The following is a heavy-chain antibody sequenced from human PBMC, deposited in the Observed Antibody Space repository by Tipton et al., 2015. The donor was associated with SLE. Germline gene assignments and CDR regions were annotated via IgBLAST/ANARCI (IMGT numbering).Heavy chain of an antibody. Sequence: QLVQSGAEVREPGESLKISCKGSGYSFYGYWIAWVRQMPGKGLEWMGIIYPDDPNTRYSPSFQGQVTISGDKSNNTAYLQWSSLRASDTAMYYCATQSTIDYGDDVAFDIWGQGTMVTVSS. CDR1: GYSFYGYW. J-gene: IGHJ3*02. CDR3: ATQSTIDYGDDVAFDI. D-gene: IGHD3-16*01. V-gene: IGHV5-51*01. CDR2: IYPDDPNT.